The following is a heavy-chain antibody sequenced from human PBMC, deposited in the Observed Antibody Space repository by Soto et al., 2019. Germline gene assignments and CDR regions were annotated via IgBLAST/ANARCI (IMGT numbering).Heavy chain of an antibody. CDR1: GFTFSSYA. J-gene: IGHJ4*02. D-gene: IGHD2-15*01. CDR2: ISGSGGST. CDR3: AKSDEHRGRRLSEYFDY. Sequence: GGSLRLSCAASGFTFSSYAMSWVRQAPGKGLEWVSAISGSGGSTYYADSVKGRFTISRDNSKNTLYLQMNSLRAEDTAVYYCAKSDEHRGRRLSEYFDYWGQGTLVTVSS. V-gene: IGHV3-23*01.